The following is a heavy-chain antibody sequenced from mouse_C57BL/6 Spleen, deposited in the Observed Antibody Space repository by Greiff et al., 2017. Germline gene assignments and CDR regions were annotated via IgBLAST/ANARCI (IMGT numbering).Heavy chain of an antibody. J-gene: IGHJ2*01. CDR1: GYTFTSYW. V-gene: IGHV1-52*01. CDR2: IDPSDSET. D-gene: IGHD2-3*01. Sequence: QVQLKQPGAELVRPGSSVKLSCKASGYTFTSYWMHWVKQRPIQGLEWIGNIDPSDSETHYNQKFKDKATLTVDKSSSTAYMQLSSLTSEDSAVYYCARYDGYYVFDYWGQGTTLTVSS. CDR3: ARYDGYYVFDY.